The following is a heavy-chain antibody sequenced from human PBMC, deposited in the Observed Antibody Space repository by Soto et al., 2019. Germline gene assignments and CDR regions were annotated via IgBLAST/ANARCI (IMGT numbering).Heavy chain of an antibody. V-gene: IGHV3-23*01. J-gene: IGHJ3*02. Sequence: GGSLRLSCTASGFTFSSYALSWVRQAPGKGLEWVSAISGSGGSTYYADSVKGRFTISRDNSKNTLYLQMNSLRAEDTAVYYCARPAYVATRDWAAFDIWGQGTMVTVSS. CDR3: ARPAYVATRDWAAFDI. D-gene: IGHD2-21*01. CDR1: GFTFSSYA. CDR2: ISGSGGST.